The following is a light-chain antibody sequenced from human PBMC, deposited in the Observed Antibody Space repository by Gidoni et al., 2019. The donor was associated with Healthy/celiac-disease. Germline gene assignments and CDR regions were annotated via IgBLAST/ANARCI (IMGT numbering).Light chain of an antibody. J-gene: IGKJ1*01. CDR1: QDISSY. V-gene: IGKV1-33*01. CDR3: QHYDNLPSTWT. Sequence: DLQRPQSTSSPSASGRDRVTITCEASQDISSYLHWYQQKPGQAPKLLIYDLSTFETGFPSRFSVSVAGTDFTFTISSLQPEHIATYYCQHYDNLPSTWTFGQGTKVEIK. CDR2: DLS.